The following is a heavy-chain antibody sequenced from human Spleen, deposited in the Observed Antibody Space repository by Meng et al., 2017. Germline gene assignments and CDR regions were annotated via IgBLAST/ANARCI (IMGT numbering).Heavy chain of an antibody. CDR1: GGSFNEYF. CDR2: IRQSGTT. Sequence: QGQLTQGGPGLLKPSEPLSPTCAVYGGSFNEYFWSWIRQSPGKGLEWIGEIRQSGTTNYNASLRSRATISIDTSKNHFSLKLTSVTAADTAVYYCAGGGVVAWEVLQYLGQGTLVTVSS. D-gene: IGHD1-26*01. V-gene: IGHV4-34*01. J-gene: IGHJ4*02. CDR3: AGGGVVAWEVLQY.